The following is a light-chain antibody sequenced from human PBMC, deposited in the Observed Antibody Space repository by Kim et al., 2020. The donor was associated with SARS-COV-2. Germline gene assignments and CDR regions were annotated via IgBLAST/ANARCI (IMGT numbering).Light chain of an antibody. CDR3: QAWDSSTHNYV. V-gene: IGLV3-1*01. Sequence: SSELTQPPSVSVSPGQTASITCSGYKLGDKYVSWYQQKPGKSPVVVIYQDNQRPSGIPERFSGSNSGNTATLTISGTQAMDEADYYCQAWDSSTHNYVFGAGTKVTVL. J-gene: IGLJ1*01. CDR2: QDN. CDR1: KLGDKY.